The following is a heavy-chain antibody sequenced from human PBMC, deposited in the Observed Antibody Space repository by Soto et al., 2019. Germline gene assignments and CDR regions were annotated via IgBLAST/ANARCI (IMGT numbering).Heavy chain of an antibody. Sequence: SETLSLTXAGYGGSFSGYYWSWIRQPPGKGLEWIGEINHSGSTNYNPSLKSRVTISVDTSKNQFSLKLSSVTAADTAVYYCARGVFGVVTLVGMDVWGQGTTVTVSS. CDR3: ARGVFGVVTLVGMDV. J-gene: IGHJ6*02. D-gene: IGHD3-3*01. CDR1: GGSFSGYY. CDR2: INHSGST. V-gene: IGHV4-34*01.